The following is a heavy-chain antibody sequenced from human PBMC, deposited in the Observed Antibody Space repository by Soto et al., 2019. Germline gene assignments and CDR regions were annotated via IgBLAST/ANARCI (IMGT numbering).Heavy chain of an antibody. V-gene: IGHV4-31*03. CDR3: ARGSNSYGSGSYYYYYYMDV. D-gene: IGHD3-10*01. J-gene: IGHJ6*03. CDR1: GGSISSGGYY. CDR2: IYYSGST. Sequence: SETLSLTCTVSGGSISSGGYYWSWIRQHPGKGLEWIGYIYYSGSTYYNPSLKSRVTISVDTSKNQFSLKLSSVTAADTAVYYCARGSNSYGSGSYYYYYYMDVWGKGTTVTVSS.